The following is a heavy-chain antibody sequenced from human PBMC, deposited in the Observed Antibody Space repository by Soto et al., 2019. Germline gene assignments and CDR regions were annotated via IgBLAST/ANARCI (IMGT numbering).Heavy chain of an antibody. CDR2: INWKSDI. V-gene: IGHV3-9*01. J-gene: IGHJ3*02. D-gene: IGHD2-2*01. Sequence: GGSLRLSCAVSGFTFDDNAMHWVRQAPEKGLEWVSGINWKSDIGYADSVKGRFTISRDNAENTLYLQMNSLRAEDTAVYYCARDLVVPAADDAFDIWGQGTMVTVSS. CDR3: ARDLVVPAADDAFDI. CDR1: GFTFDDNA.